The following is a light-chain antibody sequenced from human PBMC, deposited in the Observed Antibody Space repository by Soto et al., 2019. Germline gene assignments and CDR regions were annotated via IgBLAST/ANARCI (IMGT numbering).Light chain of an antibody. CDR3: NSYTNSSAVV. V-gene: IGLV2-14*01. Sequence: QSVLTQPASVSGSPGQSITISCAGTRDDIGAYDYVSWYQQRPGNAPKLLVYEVTNRPSGVSDRFSGSKSGNTASLTISGLQAEDEADYYCNSYTNSSAVVFGGGTKVTVL. CDR1: RDDIGAYDY. J-gene: IGLJ2*01. CDR2: EVT.